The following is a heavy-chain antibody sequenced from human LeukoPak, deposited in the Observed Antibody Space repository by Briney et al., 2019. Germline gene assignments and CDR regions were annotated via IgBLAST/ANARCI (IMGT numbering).Heavy chain of an antibody. J-gene: IGHJ1*01. CDR1: GFTFSTYW. CDR3: ARAPSEIGGYYPEYFRH. CDR2: IKSDGST. Sequence: GGSLRLSCAASGFTFSTYWMHWVRQAPGKGLVCVSRIKSDGSTNYADSVKGRFTISRDNARNTVSLQMNSLRPEDTGVYYCARAPSEIGGYYPEYFRHWGQGTLVTVSS. V-gene: IGHV3-74*01. D-gene: IGHD3-22*01.